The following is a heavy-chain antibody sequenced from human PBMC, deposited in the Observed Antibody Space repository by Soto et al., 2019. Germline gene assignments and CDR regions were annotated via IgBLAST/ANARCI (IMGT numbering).Heavy chain of an antibody. CDR2: IYTGGYT. CDR3: ARYPSYTSGFDR. V-gene: IGHV3-53*01. J-gene: IGHJ4*02. D-gene: IGHD6-19*01. Sequence: PGGSLRLSCAASGFTVSNTFRCWVRQAPGKGLAWVSVIYTGGYTNYAVSVKGRFTISRDNSKNTLYLQMNNLRAEDTAMYFCARYPSYTSGFDRWGQGTLVTVSS. CDR1: GFTVSNTF.